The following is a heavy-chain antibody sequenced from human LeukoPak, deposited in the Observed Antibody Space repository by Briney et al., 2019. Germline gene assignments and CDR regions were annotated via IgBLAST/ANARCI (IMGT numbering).Heavy chain of an antibody. J-gene: IGHJ4*02. D-gene: IGHD3-22*01. V-gene: IGHV3-30*01. CDR3: ARDYYDSSGYYGY. Sequence: DSVKGRFTISRDNSKNTLYLQMNSLRAEDTAVYYCARDYYDSSGYYGYWGQGTLVTVPS.